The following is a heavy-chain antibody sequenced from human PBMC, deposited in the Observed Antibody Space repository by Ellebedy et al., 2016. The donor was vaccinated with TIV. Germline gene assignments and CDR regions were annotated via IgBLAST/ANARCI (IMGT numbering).Heavy chain of an antibody. CDR3: ARSCSPSCWECLEY. V-gene: IGHV4-59*13. CDR2: LTHTGRT. D-gene: IGHD2-2*01. J-gene: IGHJ4*02. Sequence: GSLRLFXTVSGGCFNSYYWTWIRQPPGKGLEWVGHLTHTGRTNYNPSLQSRVAISLDSSKTQFSLELNSVTAADTAVYFCARSCSPSCWECLEYWGQGVLVTVSS. CDR1: GGCFNSYY.